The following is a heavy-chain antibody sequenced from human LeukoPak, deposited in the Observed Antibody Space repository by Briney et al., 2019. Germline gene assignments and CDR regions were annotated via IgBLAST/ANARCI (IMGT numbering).Heavy chain of an antibody. CDR1: GGSISSYY. CDR2: IYYSGST. CDR3: ARVKRPALRLGALGRTGGMDV. D-gene: IGHD3-16*01. J-gene: IGHJ6*02. Sequence: SETLSLTCTVSGGSISSYYWSWIRQPPGKGLEWIGYIYYSGSTNYNPSLKSRVTISVDTSKTQSSLKLSSVTAADTAVYYCARVKRPALRLGALGRTGGMDVWGQGTTVTVSS. V-gene: IGHV4-59*08.